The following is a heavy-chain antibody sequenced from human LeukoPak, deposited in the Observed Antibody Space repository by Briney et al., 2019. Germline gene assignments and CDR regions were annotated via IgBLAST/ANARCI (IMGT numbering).Heavy chain of an antibody. Sequence: GGSLRLSCTASGITFSSYGMSWVRQAPGKGLEWVSAISGSGGSTYYADSVKGRFTISRDNSKNTLYLQMNSLRAEDTAVYYCAKSYYYGRDAFDIWGQGTMVTVSS. CDR3: AKSYYYGRDAFDI. CDR1: GITFSSYG. V-gene: IGHV3-23*01. D-gene: IGHD3-10*01. CDR2: ISGSGGST. J-gene: IGHJ3*02.